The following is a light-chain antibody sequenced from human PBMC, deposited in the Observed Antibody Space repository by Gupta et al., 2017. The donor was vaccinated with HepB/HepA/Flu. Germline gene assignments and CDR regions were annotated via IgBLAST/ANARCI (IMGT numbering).Light chain of an antibody. CDR3: QQYDNLPRLT. Sequence: DIQMTHSPPSLSASVGDRVTITCQASQDISNHLNWYQQKPGKAPKLLIYDASKLETGVPSRFSGSGSGTDFTFTISSQQPEDIATYYCQQYDNLPRLTFGPGTKVDI. CDR2: DAS. V-gene: IGKV1-33*01. J-gene: IGKJ3*01. CDR1: QDISNH.